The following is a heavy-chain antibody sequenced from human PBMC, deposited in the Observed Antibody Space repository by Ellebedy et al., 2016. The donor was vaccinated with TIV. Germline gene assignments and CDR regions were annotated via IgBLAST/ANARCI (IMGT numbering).Heavy chain of an antibody. CDR1: GFTFSSYS. CDR2: ISSSSSTI. V-gene: IGHV3-48*04. CDR3: ARGDSSSLDY. Sequence: GESLKISCAASGFTFSSYSMNWVRQAPGKGLEWVSYISSSSSTIYYADSVKGRFTISRDNAKNSLYLQMNSLRAEDTAVYYCARGDSSSLDYWGQGTLVTVSS. J-gene: IGHJ4*02. D-gene: IGHD6-6*01.